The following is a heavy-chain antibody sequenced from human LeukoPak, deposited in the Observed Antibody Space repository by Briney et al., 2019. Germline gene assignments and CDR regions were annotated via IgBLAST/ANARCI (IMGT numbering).Heavy chain of an antibody. Sequence: GGSLRLSCAASGFTFSSYSMNWVRQAPGKGLEWVSSISSSSSYIYYADSVKGRFTISRDNAKNSPYLQMNSLRAEDTAVYYCAREFGVIPDYWGQGTLVTVSS. CDR2: ISSSSSYI. D-gene: IGHD3-16*01. V-gene: IGHV3-21*01. J-gene: IGHJ4*02. CDR3: AREFGVIPDY. CDR1: GFTFSSYS.